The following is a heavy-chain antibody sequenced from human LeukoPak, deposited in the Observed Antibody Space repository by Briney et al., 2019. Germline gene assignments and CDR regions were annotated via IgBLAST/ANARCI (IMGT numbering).Heavy chain of an antibody. V-gene: IGHV3-53*01. CDR1: GFPVSSNY. Sequence: PGGSLSLSCAASGFPVSSNYMSWVRQAPGKGLEWVSVIYSGGSTYYADSVKGRFTISRDNSKNTLYLQMNSLRAEDTAVYYCARGEYSSGWYGGYYFDYWGQGTLVTVSS. D-gene: IGHD6-19*01. CDR3: ARGEYSSGWYGGYYFDY. J-gene: IGHJ4*02. CDR2: IYSGGST.